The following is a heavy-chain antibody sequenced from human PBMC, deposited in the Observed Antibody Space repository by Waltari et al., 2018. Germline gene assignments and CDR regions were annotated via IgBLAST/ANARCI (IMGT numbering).Heavy chain of an antibody. V-gene: IGHV4-39*07. CDR2: IYYSGST. CDR1: GFTFSSYA. D-gene: IGHD6-19*01. Sequence: QVQLVESGGGVVQPGRSLRLTCAASGFTFSSYAMHWVRQAPGKGLEWIGSIYYSGSTYYNPSLKSRVTISVDTSKNQFSLKLSSVTAADTAVYYCAREGPYGSGWYGYWGQGTLVTVSS. CDR3: AREGPYGSGWYGY. J-gene: IGHJ4*02.